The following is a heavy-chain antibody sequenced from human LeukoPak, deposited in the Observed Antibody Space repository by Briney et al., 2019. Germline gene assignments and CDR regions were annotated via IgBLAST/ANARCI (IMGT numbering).Heavy chain of an antibody. J-gene: IGHJ3*02. CDR2: IYYSGST. CDR1: GGSISSSSYY. Sequence: SETLSLTCTVSGGSISSSSYYWGWIRQPPGKGLEWIGSIYYSGSTYYNPSLKSRVTISVDTSKNQFSLKLSSVTAADTAVYYCARLSSGWDWAFDIWGQGTMVTVSS. D-gene: IGHD6-19*01. V-gene: IGHV4-39*01. CDR3: ARLSSGWDWAFDI.